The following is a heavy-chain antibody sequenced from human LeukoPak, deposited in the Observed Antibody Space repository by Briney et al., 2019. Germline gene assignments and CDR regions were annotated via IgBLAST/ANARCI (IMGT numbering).Heavy chain of an antibody. D-gene: IGHD3-22*01. CDR3: AREGTYYYDSSGYFDY. Sequence: GGSLRLSCAASGFTFSSYSMNWVRQAPGKGLEWVSSISSSSSYIYYADSVKGRFTISRDNAKNSLYLQMNSLRAEDTAVYYCAREGTYYYDSSGYFDYWGQGTLAGVSS. CDR1: GFTFSSYS. V-gene: IGHV3-21*01. J-gene: IGHJ4*02. CDR2: ISSSSSYI.